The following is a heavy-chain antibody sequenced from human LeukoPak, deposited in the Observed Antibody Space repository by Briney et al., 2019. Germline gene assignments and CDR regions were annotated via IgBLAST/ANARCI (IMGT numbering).Heavy chain of an antibody. V-gene: IGHV1-69*04. CDR1: GGTFSSYA. Sequence: GASVKVSCKASGGTFSSYAISWVRQAPGQGLEWMGRIIPILGIANYAQKFQGRVTITADKSTSTAYMELSSLRSEDTAVYYCARDYLGARGGSYFDYWGQGTLVTVSS. J-gene: IGHJ4*02. CDR2: IIPILGIA. CDR3: ARDYLGARGGSYFDY. D-gene: IGHD3-10*01.